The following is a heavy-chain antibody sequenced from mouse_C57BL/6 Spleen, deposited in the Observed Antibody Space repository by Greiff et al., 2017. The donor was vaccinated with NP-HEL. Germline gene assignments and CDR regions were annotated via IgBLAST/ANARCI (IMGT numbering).Heavy chain of an antibody. V-gene: IGHV5-17*01. D-gene: IGHD1-1*01. J-gene: IGHJ1*03. CDR3: SRPSTVVATGYFDV. CDR2: ISSGSSTI. CDR1: GFTFSDYG. Sequence: EVMLVESGGGLVKPGGSLKLSCAASGFTFSDYGMHWVRQAPEKGLEWVAYISSGSSTIYYADKFKGRFTLSRDTSKNTLFLQMTSLRSEDADMYYCSRPSTVVATGYFDVWGTGTTVTVSS.